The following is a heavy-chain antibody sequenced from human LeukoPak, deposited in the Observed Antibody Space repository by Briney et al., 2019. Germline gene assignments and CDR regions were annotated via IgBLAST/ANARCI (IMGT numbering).Heavy chain of an antibody. J-gene: IGHJ4*02. CDR3: ARQEVRGVIITLDY. D-gene: IGHD3-10*01. Sequence: TLSLTCTVSGGSISSSSYYWGRIRQPRGKGVEGIGIIYYSGSTYSNPSLKSPFTISVDTSKLQFSLKLSSVTAADTALYYCARQEVRGVIITLDYWGQGTLVTVSS. CDR2: IYYSGST. V-gene: IGHV4-39*01. CDR1: GGSISSSSYY.